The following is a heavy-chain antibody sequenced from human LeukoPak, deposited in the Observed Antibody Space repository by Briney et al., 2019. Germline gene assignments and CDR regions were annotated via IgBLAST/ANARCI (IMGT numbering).Heavy chain of an antibody. CDR3: ARDLSGEKPYYFDY. V-gene: IGHV1-18*01. J-gene: IGHJ4*02. CDR2: ISAYNGNT. Sequence: ASVKVSCKASGYTFTSYGISWVRQAPGQGLEWMGWISAYNGNTNYAQKLQGRVTMTTGTSTSTAYMELRSLRSDDTAVYYCARDLSGEKPYYFDYWGQGTLVTVSS. D-gene: IGHD6-19*01. CDR1: GYTFTSYG.